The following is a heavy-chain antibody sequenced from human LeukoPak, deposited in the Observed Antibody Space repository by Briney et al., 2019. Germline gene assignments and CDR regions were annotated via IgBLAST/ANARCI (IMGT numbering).Heavy chain of an antibody. Sequence: SETLSLTCDVSGGSISSGGYSWSWIRQPPGKGLEWIGYIYHSGSTYYNPSLKSRVTISVDRSKNQFSLKLSSVTAADTAVYYCARSIAARFNWFDPWGQGTLVTVSS. V-gene: IGHV4-30-2*01. J-gene: IGHJ5*02. CDR3: ARSIAARFNWFDP. CDR1: GGSISSGGYS. D-gene: IGHD6-6*01. CDR2: IYHSGST.